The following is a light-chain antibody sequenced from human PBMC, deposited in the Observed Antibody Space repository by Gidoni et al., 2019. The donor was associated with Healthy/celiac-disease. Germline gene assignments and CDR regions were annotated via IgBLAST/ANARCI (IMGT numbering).Light chain of an antibody. Sequence: EIVMTQSPATLSASPGERATLSCRASQSVSSNLAWYQQKPGQAPRLLIYGASTRATGIPARFSGSGSGTEFTLTISSLQSEDFAVYYCQQYNNWPGTFGQGTKVGIK. CDR2: GAS. CDR1: QSVSSN. CDR3: QQYNNWPGT. V-gene: IGKV3-15*01. J-gene: IGKJ1*01.